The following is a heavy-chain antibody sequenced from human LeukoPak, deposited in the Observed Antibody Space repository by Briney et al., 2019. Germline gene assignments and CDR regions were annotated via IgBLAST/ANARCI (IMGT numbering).Heavy chain of an antibody. Sequence: SVKVSCKASGGTFSSYAISWVRQAPGQGLEWMGGIIPIFGTANYAQKFQGRVTITADKSTSTAYMELSSLRSEDTAVYYCARARDYYDSSGYSLDYWGQGTLVTVSS. CDR3: ARARDYYDSSGYSLDY. CDR1: GGTFSSYA. J-gene: IGHJ4*02. D-gene: IGHD3-22*01. V-gene: IGHV1-69*06. CDR2: IIPIFGTA.